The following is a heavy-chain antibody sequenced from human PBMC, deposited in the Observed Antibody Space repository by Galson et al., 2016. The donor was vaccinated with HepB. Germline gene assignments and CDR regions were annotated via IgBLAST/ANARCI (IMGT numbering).Heavy chain of an antibody. CDR1: GGSISRGGYY. J-gene: IGHJ4*02. V-gene: IGHV4-31*03. CDR3: ARRAPTDCGDLLDS. Sequence: TLSLTCTVSGGSISRGGYYWNWIRQHPGKGLEWIGSIYYSGSTYYNPSLKSRVTISVDTSKNQISLKLSSVTAVGTAVYYCARRAPTDCGDLLDSWGQGTLVTVSS. D-gene: IGHD4-17*01. CDR2: IYYSGST.